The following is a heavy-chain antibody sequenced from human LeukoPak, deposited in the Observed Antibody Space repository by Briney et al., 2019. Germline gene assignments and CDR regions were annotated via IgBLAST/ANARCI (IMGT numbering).Heavy chain of an antibody. V-gene: IGHV3-23*01. CDR1: GFTFSSYA. CDR3: AKVYCSSTSCYNDY. CDR2: ISGSGGST. J-gene: IGHJ4*02. Sequence: GGSLRLSCAASGFTFSSYAMSWVRQAPGKGLEWVSAISGSGGSTYYADSVKGRFTISRDNSKNTLYLQMNSLRAEDMAVYYCAKVYCSSTSCYNDYWGQGTLVTVSS. D-gene: IGHD2-2*01.